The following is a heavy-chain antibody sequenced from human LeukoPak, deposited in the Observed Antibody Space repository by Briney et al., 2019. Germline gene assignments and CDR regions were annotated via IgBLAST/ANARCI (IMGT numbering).Heavy chain of an antibody. Sequence: SETLSLTCAVSGYSISTGYYWAWIRPSPGRGLEWIGSIYASGSSYYNPSLKSRVTISVDTSKNQFSLKLRSVTAADTAVYYCARDSLESGFYDDSGYSAPCDYWGQGTLVTVSS. J-gene: IGHJ4*02. D-gene: IGHD5-12*01. CDR1: GYSISTGYY. V-gene: IGHV4-38-2*02. CDR2: IYASGSS. CDR3: ARDSLESGFYDDSGYSAPCDY.